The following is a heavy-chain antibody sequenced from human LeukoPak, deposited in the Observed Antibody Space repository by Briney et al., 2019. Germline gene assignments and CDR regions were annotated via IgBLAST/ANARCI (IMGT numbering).Heavy chain of an antibody. V-gene: IGHV1-24*01. J-gene: IGHJ4*02. CDR2: FDPEEAKM. CDR3: TTRSGDFWSGFVN. Sequence: ASVKVSCKVSGNSLSELSIQWVRQAPGKGLECVGGFDPEEAKMVYAQNFQGRVTMTEDTSTQTAYMELSGMTSGETAVYYCTTRSGDFWSGFVNWGQGTLVTVSS. CDR1: GNSLSELS. D-gene: IGHD3-3*01.